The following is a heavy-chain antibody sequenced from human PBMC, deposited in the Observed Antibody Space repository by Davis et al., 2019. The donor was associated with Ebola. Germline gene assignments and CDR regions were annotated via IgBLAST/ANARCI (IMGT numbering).Heavy chain of an antibody. Sequence: GESLKISCETSGFIFRNYVMSWVRQAPGKGLEWVSTFGTGGDTYYADSVKGRFTISRDNSKNTLYLQMNSLRAEDTAVYYCARIQDYGMEVWGKGTTVTVSS. J-gene: IGHJ6*04. CDR1: GFIFRNYV. CDR3: ARIQDYGMEV. CDR2: FGTGGDT. D-gene: IGHD5-18*01. V-gene: IGHV3-23*01.